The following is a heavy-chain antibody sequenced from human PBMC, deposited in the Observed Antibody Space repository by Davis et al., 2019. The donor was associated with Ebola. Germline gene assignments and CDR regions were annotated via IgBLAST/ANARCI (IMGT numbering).Heavy chain of an antibody. D-gene: IGHD1-14*01. J-gene: IGHJ6*04. CDR2: INHSGST. CDR1: GGSFSGYY. CDR3: ARETVLSGYYYYYVMDV. Sequence: MPSETLSLTCAVYGGSFSGYYWSWIRQPPGKGLEWIGEINHSGSTTYNPSLRSRVTLSVDKSKNQFSLTLTSVTAADTAVYYCARETVLSGYYYYYVMDVWGKGTAVTVSS. V-gene: IGHV4-34*01.